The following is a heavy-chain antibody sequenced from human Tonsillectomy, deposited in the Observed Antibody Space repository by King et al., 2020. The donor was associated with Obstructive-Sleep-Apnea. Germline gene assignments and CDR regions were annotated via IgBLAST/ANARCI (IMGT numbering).Heavy chain of an antibody. J-gene: IGHJ4*02. V-gene: IGHV3-9*01. Sequence: VQLVESGGGLVQPGRSLRLSCAASGFTFDDYAMHWVRQAPGKGLEWVSGISWNSDSIGYADSVKGRFTISRDNAKNSLYLQMNSLRAEDTAFYYCAKDSKGYYDSSGCGGNFDYWGQGTLVTVSS. CDR1: GFTFDDYA. CDR2: ISWNSDSI. D-gene: IGHD3-22*01. CDR3: AKDSKGYYDSSGCGGNFDY.